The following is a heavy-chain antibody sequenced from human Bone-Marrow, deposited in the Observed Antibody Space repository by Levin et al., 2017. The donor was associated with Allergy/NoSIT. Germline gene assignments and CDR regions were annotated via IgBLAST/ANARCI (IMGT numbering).Heavy chain of an antibody. CDR3: ARATMVRGDPNWFDP. J-gene: IGHJ5*02. D-gene: IGHD3-10*01. Sequence: GASVKVSCKASGGTFSSYAISWVRQAPGQGLEWMGGIIPIFGTANYAQKFQGRVTITADESTSTAYMELSSLRSEDTAVYYCARATMVRGDPNWFDPWGQGTLVTVSS. CDR1: GGTFSSYA. CDR2: IIPIFGTA. V-gene: IGHV1-69*13.